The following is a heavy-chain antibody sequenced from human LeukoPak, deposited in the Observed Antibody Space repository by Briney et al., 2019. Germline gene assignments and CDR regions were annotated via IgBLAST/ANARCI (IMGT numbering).Heavy chain of an antibody. CDR2: ISYDGSNE. J-gene: IGHJ4*02. Sequence: GRSLRLSCAASGFTFSSYGMHWVRQAPGKGLEWVAVISYDGSNEYYADSVKGRFTISRDNSKSTLYLQMNSLRAEDTAVYYCARDQSGYLDYWGQGTLVTVSS. D-gene: IGHD3-3*01. CDR3: ARDQSGYLDY. V-gene: IGHV3-30*03. CDR1: GFTFSSYG.